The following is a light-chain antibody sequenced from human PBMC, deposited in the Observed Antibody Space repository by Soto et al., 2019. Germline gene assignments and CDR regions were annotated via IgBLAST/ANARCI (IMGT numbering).Light chain of an antibody. CDR2: AVT. J-gene: IGLJ1*01. CDR1: SSDVGGYNF. Sequence: QSALTQPPSASGSPGQSVTISCTGTSSDVGGYNFVSWYQQHPGRAPKLIISAVTNRPSGVPDRFSGSKSGNTASLTVSGLRADDEADYYCSSYAGSSDIVFGTGTKLTVL. CDR3: SSYAGSSDIV. V-gene: IGLV2-8*01.